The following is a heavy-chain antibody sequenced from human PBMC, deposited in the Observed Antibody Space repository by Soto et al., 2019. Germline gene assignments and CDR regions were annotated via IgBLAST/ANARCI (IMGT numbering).Heavy chain of an antibody. D-gene: IGHD2-21*01. V-gene: IGHV3-23*01. CDR2: ISGSGGST. J-gene: IGHJ4*02. Sequence: GGSLRLSCAASGFTFSSYAMSWVRQAPGKGLEWVSAISGSGGSTYYADSVKGRFTISRENSKNTLYLQMNSLRAEDTAVYYCAKDPEAYCGGDCYSFYFDYWGQGTLVTVSS. CDR1: GFTFSSYA. CDR3: AKDPEAYCGGDCYSFYFDY.